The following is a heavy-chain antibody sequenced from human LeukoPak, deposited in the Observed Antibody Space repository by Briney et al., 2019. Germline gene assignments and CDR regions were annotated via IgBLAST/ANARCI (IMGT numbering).Heavy chain of an antibody. J-gene: IGHJ3*02. D-gene: IGHD2-21*01. CDR3: AKDRRFPDDVFDI. V-gene: IGHV3-23*01. CDR2: IRSNGGNT. Sequence: GGSLRLSCAASGFTFSSYAMSWVRQAPEKGLEWVSAIRSNGGNTYYLASVKGRFTISRDNSKNTLYLQMNDLRAEDTALYYCAKDRRFPDDVFDIWGQGTMVTVPS. CDR1: GFTFSSYA.